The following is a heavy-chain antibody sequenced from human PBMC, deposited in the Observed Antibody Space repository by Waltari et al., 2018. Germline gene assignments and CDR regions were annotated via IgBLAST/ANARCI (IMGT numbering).Heavy chain of an antibody. J-gene: IGHJ4*02. CDR1: GGTFSSYA. CDR3: ARDAPYYDSSGYSFYYFDY. V-gene: IGHV1-69*12. Sequence: QVQLVQSGAEVKKPGSSVKVSCKASGGTFSSYAISWVRQAPGQGLEWMGGIIPSFGTANYAQKFQGRVTITADESTSTAYMELSSLRSEDTAVYYCARDAPYYDSSGYSFYYFDYWGQGTLVTVSS. D-gene: IGHD3-22*01. CDR2: IIPSFGTA.